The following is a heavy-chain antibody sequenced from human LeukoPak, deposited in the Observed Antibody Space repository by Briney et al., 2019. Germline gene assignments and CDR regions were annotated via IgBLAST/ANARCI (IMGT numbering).Heavy chain of an antibody. CDR3: ARDNSARDEAWWFNP. CDR2: MNPNSANT. Sequence: ASVKVSCKASGYTFTSYNINWVRQATGQGLEWMGWMNPNSANTGYAQNFQGRITLTRDTSISTVYMELSSLRSEDTAVYYCARDNSARDEAWWFNPWGQGTLVTVSS. D-gene: IGHD5-24*01. J-gene: IGHJ5*02. V-gene: IGHV1-8*01. CDR1: GYTFTSYN.